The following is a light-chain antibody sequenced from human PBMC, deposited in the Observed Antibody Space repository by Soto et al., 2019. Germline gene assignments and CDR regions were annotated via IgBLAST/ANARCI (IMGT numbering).Light chain of an antibody. CDR1: QTVGSTY. CDR3: QHYGSSPWT. Sequence: EIVSTQSPGTLALSPGERASLSCGASQTVGSTYVAWYQQKPGLAPRLPIYDACSRATAIPDRFSGSGSGTDFNLTISRLEPEDFAVYYCQHYGSSPWTFGQGTKVEL. CDR2: DAC. V-gene: IGKV3D-20*01. J-gene: IGKJ1*01.